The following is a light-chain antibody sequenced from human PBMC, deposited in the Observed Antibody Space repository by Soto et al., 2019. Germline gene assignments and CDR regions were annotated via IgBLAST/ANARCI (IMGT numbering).Light chain of an antibody. CDR3: QQYGSSPLT. CDR1: QSVSSTY. J-gene: IGKJ4*01. V-gene: IGKV3-20*01. CDR2: GAS. Sequence: EIVLTQSPGTLSLSPGEGATLSCRASQSVSSTYLAWYQQKAGQAPRLLIYGASSRATGIPDRFSGSGSGTDFTLTISRLEPEDFAVYYCQQYGSSPLTFGGGTKVDI.